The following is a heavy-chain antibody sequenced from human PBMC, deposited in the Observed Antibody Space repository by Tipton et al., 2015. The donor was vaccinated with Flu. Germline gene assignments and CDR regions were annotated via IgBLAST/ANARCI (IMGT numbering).Heavy chain of an antibody. V-gene: IGHV3-23*01. CDR1: GFSFSNYA. D-gene: IGHD2-2*01. CDR3: VTRSSTRCFDY. Sequence: SLRLSCAASGFSFSNYAMSWVRQAPGKGLEWVSSISGSGSTTDFADSVKGRFTISRDNSKNTLSLQMNSLRAEDTAIYYCVTRSSTRCFDYWGQGTLVAVSS. J-gene: IGHJ4*02. CDR2: ISGSGSTT.